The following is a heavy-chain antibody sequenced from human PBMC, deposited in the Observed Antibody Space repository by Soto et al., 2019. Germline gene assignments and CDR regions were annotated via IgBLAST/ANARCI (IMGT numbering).Heavy chain of an antibody. V-gene: IGHV3-30-3*01. CDR2: GSNE. D-gene: IGHD3-22*01. J-gene: IGHJ4*02. CDR3: ARDYFDSGGFYSDLLGF. CDR1: GFTFSRYS. Sequence: QVKLVESGGGVVQPGTSLRLSCAASGFTFSRYSLHWVRQAPGKGLEWVAGSNEYYADSVKGRFTISRDNSKAMLYLQMNNLRAEDTAVYYCARDYFDSGGFYSDLLGFWGQGNLVTVPS.